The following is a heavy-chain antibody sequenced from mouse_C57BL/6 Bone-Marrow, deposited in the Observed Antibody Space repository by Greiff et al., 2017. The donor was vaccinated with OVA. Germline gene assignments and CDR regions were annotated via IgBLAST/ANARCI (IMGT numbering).Heavy chain of an antibody. CDR2: ISSGGSYT. V-gene: IGHV5-6*02. Sequence: EVKLEESGGDLVKPGGSLKLSCAASGFTFSSYGMSWVRQTPDKRLEWAATISSGGSYTYYPDSVKGRFTISRDNAKNTLYLQMSSLKSEDTAMYYCARSSVVARGDYWGQGTSVTVSS. J-gene: IGHJ4*01. CDR1: GFTFSSYG. CDR3: ARSSVVARGDY. D-gene: IGHD1-1*01.